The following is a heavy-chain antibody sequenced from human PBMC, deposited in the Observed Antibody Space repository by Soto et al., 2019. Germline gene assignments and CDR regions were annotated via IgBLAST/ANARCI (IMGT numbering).Heavy chain of an antibody. CDR1: GGSISGYY. Sequence: SETLSLTCTVSGGSISGYYWSWIRQPPGKGLEWIGNVYYSGGAKYDPSVKRRVSISVDTSKNQFSLNLSSVTAADTAVYYCTRDGDGRMTTNPYYYYGMDVWGPGITVTVSS. CDR3: TRDGDGRMTTNPYYYYGMDV. V-gene: IGHV4-59*01. J-gene: IGHJ6*02. D-gene: IGHD2-21*02. CDR2: VYYSGGA.